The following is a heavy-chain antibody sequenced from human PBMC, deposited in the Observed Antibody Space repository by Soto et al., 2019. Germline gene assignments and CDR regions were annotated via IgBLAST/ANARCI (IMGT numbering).Heavy chain of an antibody. D-gene: IGHD3-3*01. CDR2: INSDGSST. Sequence: SFWRHRVKKDPKKGLVWVSRINSDGSSTSYADSVKGRFTISRDNAKNTLYLQMNSLRAEDTAVYYCARALDDFGVADYFDYWGQGTLVTVSS. J-gene: IGHJ4*02. CDR3: ARALDDFGVADYFDY. V-gene: IGHV3-74*01. CDR1: SFW.